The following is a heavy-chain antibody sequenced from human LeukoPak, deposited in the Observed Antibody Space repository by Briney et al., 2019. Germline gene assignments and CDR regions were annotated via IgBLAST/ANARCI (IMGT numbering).Heavy chain of an antibody. J-gene: IGHJ4*02. CDR2: ISGSGGST. CDR3: AKWVTATHYFDY. V-gene: IGHV3-23*01. D-gene: IGHD2-21*02. Sequence: GGSLRLSCAASGFTFSSYAMSWVRQAPGKGLEWVSAISGSGGSTYYADSVKGRFTISRDNSKNTLYLQMNSLRAEDTAVYHCAKWVTATHYFDYWGQGTLVTVSS. CDR1: GFTFSSYA.